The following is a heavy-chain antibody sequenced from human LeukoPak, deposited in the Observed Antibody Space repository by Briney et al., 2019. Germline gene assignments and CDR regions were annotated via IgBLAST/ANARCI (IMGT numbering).Heavy chain of an antibody. CDR1: GGSFSGYY. Sequence: RASETLSLTCAVYGGSFSGYYWSWIRQPPGKGLEWIGYIYHSGSTYYNPSLKSRVTISVDRSKNQFSLKLSSVTAADTAVYYCARGYYYYYGMDVWGQGTTVTVSS. CDR3: ARGYYYYYGMDV. J-gene: IGHJ6*02. CDR2: IYHSGST. V-gene: IGHV4-34*01.